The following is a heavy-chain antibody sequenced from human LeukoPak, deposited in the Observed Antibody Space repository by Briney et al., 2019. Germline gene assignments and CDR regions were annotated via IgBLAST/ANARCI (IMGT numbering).Heavy chain of an antibody. CDR3: ARVARVAVAGD. Sequence: SETLSLTCTVSGGSISSSSYYWGWIRQPPGKGLEWIGSIYYSGSTYYNPSLKSRVTISVDTSKNQFSLKLSSVTAADTAVYYCARVARVAVAGDWGQGTLVTVSS. CDR1: GGSISSSSYY. V-gene: IGHV4-39*07. J-gene: IGHJ4*02. CDR2: IYYSGST. D-gene: IGHD6-19*01.